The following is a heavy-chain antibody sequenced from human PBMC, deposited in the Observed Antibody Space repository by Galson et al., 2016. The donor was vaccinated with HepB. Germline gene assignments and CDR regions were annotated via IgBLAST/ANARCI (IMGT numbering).Heavy chain of an antibody. V-gene: IGHV3-43D*03. D-gene: IGHD6-13*01. J-gene: IGHJ6*02. Sequence: SLRLSCAASGFRLDDYAMHWVRKVPGKGPEWVSLITWDGGITYYADPVKGRLPISRDNSKNSLYLQMNSLRTDDTALYYCAKVINSSNWYGHYYHYGMDVWGQGTTVAVSS. CDR2: ITWDGGIT. CDR1: GFRLDDYA. CDR3: AKVINSSNWYGHYYHYGMDV.